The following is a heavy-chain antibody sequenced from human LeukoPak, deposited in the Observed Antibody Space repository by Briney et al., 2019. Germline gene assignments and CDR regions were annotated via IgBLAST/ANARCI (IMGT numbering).Heavy chain of an antibody. CDR2: IYTSGST. D-gene: IGHD2-15*01. J-gene: IGHJ2*01. Sequence: SETLSLTCTVSGGSISSYYWSWIRQPAGKGLEWIGRIYTSGSTNYNPSPKSRVTISVDTSKNQFSLKLSSVTAADTAVYYCARSVVVVAATDWYFDLWGRGTLVTVSS. CDR1: GGSISSYY. V-gene: IGHV4-4*07. CDR3: ARSVVVVAATDWYFDL.